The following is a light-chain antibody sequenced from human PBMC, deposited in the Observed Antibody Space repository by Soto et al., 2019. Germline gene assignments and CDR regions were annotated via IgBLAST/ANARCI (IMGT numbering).Light chain of an antibody. CDR1: SSDVGGYNS. CDR3: SSIASVRTDV. CDR2: AVS. J-gene: IGLJ1*01. Sequence: QSALTQPASVSGSPGQSITISCTGTSSDVGGYNSVSWYQQHPGKAPKLLIYAVSNRPSGVSHRFSGSKSGDTASLTISGLQAEDEADYYCSSIASVRTDVFGTGTKLTVL. V-gene: IGLV2-14*01.